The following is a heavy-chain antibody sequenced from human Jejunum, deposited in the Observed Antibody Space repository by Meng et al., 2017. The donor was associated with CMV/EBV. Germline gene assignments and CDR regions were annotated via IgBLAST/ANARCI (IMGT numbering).Heavy chain of an antibody. CDR2: IYSGGST. J-gene: IGHJ4*02. D-gene: IGHD3-10*01. CDR3: ATLNYGSGSSSDY. Sequence: VQVVESGGGFIQPGGSLSLSCAASGFTVSSKYMSWGRQAPGKGLEWVSVIYSGGSTYYADSVKGRFTISRDNSKNTLYLQMNSLRVEDTAVYYCATLNYGSGSSSDYWGQGTLVTVSS. CDR1: GFTVSSKY. V-gene: IGHV3-53*01.